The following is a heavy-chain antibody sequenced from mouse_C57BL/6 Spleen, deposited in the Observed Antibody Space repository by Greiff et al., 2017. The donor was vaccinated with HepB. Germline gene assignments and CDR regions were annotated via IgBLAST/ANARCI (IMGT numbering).Heavy chain of an antibody. CDR3: ASYSNYLYYFDY. V-gene: IGHV1-64*01. CDR2: IHPNSGST. D-gene: IGHD2-5*01. CDR1: GYTFTSYW. J-gene: IGHJ2*01. Sequence: VQLQQPGAELVKPGASVKLSCKASGYTFTSYWMHWVKQRPGQGLEWIGMIHPNSGSTNYNEKFKSKATLTVDKSSSTAYMQLSSLTSEDSAVYYCASYSNYLYYFDYWGQGTTLTVSS.